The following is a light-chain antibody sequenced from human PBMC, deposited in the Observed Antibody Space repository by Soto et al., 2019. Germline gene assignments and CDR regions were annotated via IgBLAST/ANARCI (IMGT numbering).Light chain of an antibody. V-gene: IGKV1-39*01. CDR2: AAS. CDR1: QTTNNY. CDR3: QPYHIWAQT. J-gene: IGKJ4*01. Sequence: DIQMTQSPSSLSASVGDRVTITCRASQTTNNYLNWYQLKPGKAPKLLIYAASTLQTGVPSRFTGSGSGTAFTLTIISLQSADFAIYYCQPYHIWAQTFGGRKKVDIK.